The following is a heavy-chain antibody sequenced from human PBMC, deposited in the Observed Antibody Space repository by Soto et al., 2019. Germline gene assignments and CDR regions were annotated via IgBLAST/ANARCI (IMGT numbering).Heavy chain of an antibody. CDR3: ARDRGPSSGYYPYWFDP. D-gene: IGHD3-22*01. J-gene: IGHJ5*02. Sequence: SVKVSCKASGGTFSSYAINWVRQAPGQGLEWMGGIIPIFGTANHAQRFQGRVTITADESTSTAYMELSSLRSEDTAVYYCARDRGPSSGYYPYWFDPWGQGTLVTISS. CDR1: GGTFSSYA. V-gene: IGHV1-69*13. CDR2: IIPIFGTA.